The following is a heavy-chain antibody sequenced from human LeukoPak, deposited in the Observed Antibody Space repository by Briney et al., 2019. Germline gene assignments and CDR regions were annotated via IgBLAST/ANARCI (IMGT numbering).Heavy chain of an antibody. V-gene: IGHV3-23*01. Sequence: GGSLRLSCAASGFSFNSDWMDWVRQAPGKGLEWVSTISDNGGRTCYADSVKGRFTISRDNSKNTLFLQMNSLRAEDSAVYYCATDREGDPSAYYLVGGQGTLITVSS. CDR3: ATDREGDPSAYYLV. CDR1: GFSFNSDW. CDR2: ISDNGGRT. D-gene: IGHD3-22*01. J-gene: IGHJ4*02.